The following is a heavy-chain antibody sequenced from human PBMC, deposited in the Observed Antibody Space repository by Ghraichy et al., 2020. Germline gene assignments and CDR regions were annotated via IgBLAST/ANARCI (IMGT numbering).Heavy chain of an antibody. Sequence: ASVKVSCKASGYTFTTYAIHWVRQAPGQRLEWMGWINTGNDNTKYSQNFQGRVSLTRDTSASTAYMELSSLRPEDTAVYFCARAKQQTYYYGLDVWCQGTTVTVSS. CDR2: INTGNDNT. CDR3: ARAKQQTYYYGLDV. V-gene: IGHV1-3*04. J-gene: IGHJ6*02. CDR1: GYTFTTYA.